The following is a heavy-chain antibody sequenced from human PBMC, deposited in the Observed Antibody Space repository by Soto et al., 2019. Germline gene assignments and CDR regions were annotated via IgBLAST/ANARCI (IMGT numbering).Heavy chain of an antibody. Sequence: EVQMFESGGGLAQPGGSLRLSCAASGFICSSYDMSWVRQAPGKGLEWVSTILVDGRTFYVDSVKGRFTISRASSQNTVYLQMNSLTAGDTALYSCAKATATGGGAFDICGQGTMVTFSS. CDR2: ILVDGRT. J-gene: IGHJ3*02. CDR3: AKATATGGGAFDI. D-gene: IGHD2-8*02. V-gene: IGHV3-23*01. CDR1: GFICSSYD.